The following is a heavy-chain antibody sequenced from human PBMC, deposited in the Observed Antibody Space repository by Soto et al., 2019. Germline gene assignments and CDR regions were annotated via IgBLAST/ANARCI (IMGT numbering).Heavy chain of an antibody. CDR3: ARGSAYYDFWSGYRPDYYYYGMDV. CDR2: IYYSGST. Sequence: SETLSLTCTVSGGSISSYYWSWIRQPPGKGLEWIGYIYYSGSTNYNPSLKSRVTMSVDTSKNQFSLKLSSVTAADTAVYYCARGSAYYDFWSGYRPDYYYYGMDVWGQGTTVTVSS. D-gene: IGHD3-3*01. CDR1: GGSISSYY. J-gene: IGHJ6*02. V-gene: IGHV4-59*01.